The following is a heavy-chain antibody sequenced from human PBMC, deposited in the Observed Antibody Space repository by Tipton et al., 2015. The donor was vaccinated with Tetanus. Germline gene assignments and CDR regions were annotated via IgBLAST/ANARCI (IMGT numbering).Heavy chain of an antibody. V-gene: IGHV4-31*02. CDR2: IYSSGST. D-gene: IGHD1-26*01. CDR1: GGSVSSGGCY. CDR3: ARDQARGARGWNFFDY. J-gene: IGHJ4*02. Sequence: LRLSCTVSGGSVSSGGCYWSWIRQHPGKGLEWIGDIYSSGSTYYSPSLKSRLTISIDTSKNQLSLKLNSVTAADTAVYYCARDQARGARGWNFFDYWGQGSVATVSS.